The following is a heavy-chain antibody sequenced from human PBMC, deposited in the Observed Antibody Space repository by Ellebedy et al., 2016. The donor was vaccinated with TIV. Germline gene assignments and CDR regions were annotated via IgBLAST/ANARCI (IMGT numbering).Heavy chain of an antibody. CDR2: INPKSGAT. J-gene: IGHJ1*01. D-gene: IGHD2-2*01. V-gene: IGHV1-2*02. CDR3: ARESQLLFEYFQH. Sequence: ASVKVSXKASEYTFPDYFIHWVRQASGQGLEWMGWINPKSGATNSALNFQGRVTMTRDPSISTAYMELRRLRSDDTAVYYCARESQLLFEYFQHWGQGTLVTVSS. CDR1: EYTFPDYF.